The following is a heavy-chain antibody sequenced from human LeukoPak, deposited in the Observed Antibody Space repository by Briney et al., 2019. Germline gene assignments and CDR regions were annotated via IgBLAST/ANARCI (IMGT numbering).Heavy chain of an antibody. CDR1: GFTFSSNW. D-gene: IGHD3-16*01. Sequence: PGGSLRLSCATSGFTFSSNWMSWVRHAPGRGLDWVANIKPDGSAEYYAASVKGRFTVSRDNAKNSLYLQMSNLRAEDAAVYFCARGGGLDVWGQGATVTVSS. J-gene: IGHJ6*02. CDR2: IKPDGSAE. V-gene: IGHV3-7*03. CDR3: ARGGGLDV.